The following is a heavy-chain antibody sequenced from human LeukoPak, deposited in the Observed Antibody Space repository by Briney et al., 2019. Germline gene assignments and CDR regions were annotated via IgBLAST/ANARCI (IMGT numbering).Heavy chain of an antibody. CDR3: AKDRPYCSSTSCPLTGAFDI. Sequence: PGGSLRLSCAASGFTFSSYAVGWVRQAPGKGLEWVSAISGSGGSTYYADSVKGRFTISRDNSKNTLYLQMNSLRAEDTAVYYCAKDRPYCSSTSCPLTGAFDIWGQGTMVTVSS. J-gene: IGHJ3*02. CDR2: ISGSGGST. D-gene: IGHD2-2*01. V-gene: IGHV3-23*01. CDR1: GFTFSSYA.